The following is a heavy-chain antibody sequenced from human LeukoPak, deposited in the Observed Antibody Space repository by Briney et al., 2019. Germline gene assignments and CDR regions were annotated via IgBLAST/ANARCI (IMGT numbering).Heavy chain of an antibody. J-gene: IGHJ4*02. CDR3: SRDISASSSLDY. CDR1: GYTFTGYY. CDR2: IHPDSGAT. Sequence: ASVKVSCKASGYTFTGYYMHWVRRAPGQGLEWMGWIHPDSGATNYAQNFQGRVTMTRDTSISTAYMDLSRLTSDDTAVYYCSRDISASSSLDYWGQGTLVTVSS. D-gene: IGHD6-6*01. V-gene: IGHV1-2*02.